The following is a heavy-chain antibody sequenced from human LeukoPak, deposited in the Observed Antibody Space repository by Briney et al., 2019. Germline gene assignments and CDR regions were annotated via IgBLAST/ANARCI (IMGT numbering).Heavy chain of an antibody. Sequence: PSQTLSLTCTVSGDSISSGGGSYYWNWIRQPAGRGLEWIGRIYTNGNTDYSPSLTSRATISVDTSKNQFSLKLVSVTAADTAVYYCARGKYDSSGQWRGYFDYWGQGTLVTVSS. J-gene: IGHJ4*02. D-gene: IGHD3-22*01. CDR2: IYTNGNT. CDR1: GDSISSGGGSYY. CDR3: ARGKYDSSGQWRGYFDY. V-gene: IGHV4-61*02.